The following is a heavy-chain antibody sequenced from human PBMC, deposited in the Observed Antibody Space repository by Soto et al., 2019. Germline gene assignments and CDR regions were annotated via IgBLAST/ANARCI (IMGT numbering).Heavy chain of an antibody. CDR2: IYYAGTT. D-gene: IGHD3-22*01. J-gene: IGHJ4*02. CDR1: DGSISPNY. CDR3: ARLGAYYQALDS. Sequence: QVQLQESGPGLVKPSETLSLKCTVSDGSISPNYWTWIRQPPGKGLEWIGYIYYAGTTTYHPSLKSRVSISLDTSKNEVSLKLTSVTAAYTAVYYCARLGAYYQALDSWGQGSLGTVSS. V-gene: IGHV4-59*08.